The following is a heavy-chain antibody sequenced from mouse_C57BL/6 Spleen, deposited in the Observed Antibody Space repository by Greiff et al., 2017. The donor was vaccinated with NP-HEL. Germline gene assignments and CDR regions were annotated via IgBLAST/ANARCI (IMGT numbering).Heavy chain of an antibody. CDR2: IYPGDGDT. Sequence: QVQLQQSGPELVKPGASVKISCKASGYAFSSSWMNWVKQRPGKGLEWIGRIYPGDGDTNYNGKFKGKATLTADKSSSTAYMQLSSLTSEDSAVYFCARRGGLGNYRAMDYWGQGTSVTVSS. CDR3: ARRGGLGNYRAMDY. J-gene: IGHJ4*01. D-gene: IGHD2-1*01. V-gene: IGHV1-82*01. CDR1: GYAFSSSW.